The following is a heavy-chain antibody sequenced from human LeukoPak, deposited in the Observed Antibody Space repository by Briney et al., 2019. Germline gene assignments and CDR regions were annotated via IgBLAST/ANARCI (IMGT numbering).Heavy chain of an antibody. CDR2: ISWNSGSI. D-gene: IGHD1-26*01. Sequence: GRSLRLSCAASGFTFDDYAMHWVRQAPGKGLEWVSGISWNSGSIGYADSVKGRSTISRGNAKNSLYLQMNSLRAEDTALYYCARHQGGSYYSIDYWGQGTLVTVSS. CDR1: GFTFDDYA. J-gene: IGHJ4*02. V-gene: IGHV3-9*01. CDR3: ARHQGGSYYSIDY.